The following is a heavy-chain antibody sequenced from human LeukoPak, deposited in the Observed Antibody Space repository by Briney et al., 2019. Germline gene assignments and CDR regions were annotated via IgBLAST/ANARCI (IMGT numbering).Heavy chain of an antibody. V-gene: IGHV3-74*01. CDR2: INSDGSAT. CDR1: GFIFSRYT. CDR3: TRDHGLDV. J-gene: IGHJ6*02. Sequence: GGSLRLSCAASGFIFSRYTINWVRQAPGEGLMWVSQINSDGSATSCADPVKGRCTISRDNAKNMLYLEMNSLRVEDTAVYFCTRDHGLDVWGQGTTVTVSS.